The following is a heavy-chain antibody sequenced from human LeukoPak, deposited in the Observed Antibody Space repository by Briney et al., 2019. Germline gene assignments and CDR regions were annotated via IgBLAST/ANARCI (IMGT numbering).Heavy chain of an antibody. J-gene: IGHJ4*02. D-gene: IGHD6-19*01. Sequence: SVKVSCKASGGTFSSYAISWVRRAPGQGLEWMGRIIPIFGTANYAQKFQGRVTITTDESTSTAYMELSSLRSEDTAVYYCASVIAVAGTGDFDYWGQGTLVTVSS. V-gene: IGHV1-69*05. CDR1: GGTFSSYA. CDR2: IIPIFGTA. CDR3: ASVIAVAGTGDFDY.